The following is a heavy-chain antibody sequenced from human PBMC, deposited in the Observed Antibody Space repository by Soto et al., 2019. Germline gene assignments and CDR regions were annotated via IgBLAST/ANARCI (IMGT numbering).Heavy chain of an antibody. CDR2: IYSGGST. CDR3: ARGLYYDILTGPKT. CDR1: GFTVSTNY. D-gene: IGHD3-9*01. J-gene: IGHJ4*02. Sequence: GGSLRLSCAASGFTVSTNYMNWVRQAPGKGLEWVPVIYSGGSTYYADSVKGRFTISRDNSKNTVYLQMNTLGAEDTAVYYCARGLYYDILTGPKTWGQGTMVTVSS. V-gene: IGHV3-66*01.